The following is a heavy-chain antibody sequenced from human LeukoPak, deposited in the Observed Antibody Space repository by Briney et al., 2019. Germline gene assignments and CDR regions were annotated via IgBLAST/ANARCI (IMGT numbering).Heavy chain of an antibody. CDR3: ARLYCSGTSCSHFDY. V-gene: IGHV3-64*01. CDR1: GFTFSSYA. Sequence: GGTLRLSCAASGFTFSSYAMHWVRQAPGKGLEYVSAISSDGGSAYNAHSVRGRFTISRDNSKNTLYLQMGSLRADDMAVDYCARLYCSGTSCSHFDYWGQGTLVTVSS. J-gene: IGHJ4*02. D-gene: IGHD2-2*01. CDR2: ISSDGGSA.